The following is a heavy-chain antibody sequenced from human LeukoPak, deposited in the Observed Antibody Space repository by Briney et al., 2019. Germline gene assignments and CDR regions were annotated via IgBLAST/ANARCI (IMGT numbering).Heavy chain of an antibody. V-gene: IGHV4-31*03. Sequence: SETLSLTCTVSGGSISSGGYYWSWIRQHPGKGLEWIGYIYYSGSTYYNPSFKSRVTISVDTSKNQFSLKLSSVTAADTAVYYCARASVSFRYDSSGYYGGRYYFDYWGQGTLVTVSS. J-gene: IGHJ4*02. CDR2: IYYSGST. CDR3: ARASVSFRYDSSGYYGGRYYFDY. CDR1: GGSISSGGYY. D-gene: IGHD3-22*01.